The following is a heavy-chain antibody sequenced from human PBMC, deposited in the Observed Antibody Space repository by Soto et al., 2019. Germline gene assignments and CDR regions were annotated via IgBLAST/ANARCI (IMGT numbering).Heavy chain of an antibody. J-gene: IGHJ6*02. CDR2: ISYDGSNK. CDR3: ARVFTYYDFWSGYFKPAYYYGMDV. V-gene: IGHV3-30-3*01. CDR1: GFTFSSYA. D-gene: IGHD3-3*01. Sequence: GGSLRLSCAASGFTFSSYAMHWVRQAPGKGLEWVAVISYDGSNKYYADSVKGRFTISRDNSKNTLYLQMNSLRAEDTAVYYCARVFTYYDFWSGYFKPAYYYGMDVWGQGTTVTVSS.